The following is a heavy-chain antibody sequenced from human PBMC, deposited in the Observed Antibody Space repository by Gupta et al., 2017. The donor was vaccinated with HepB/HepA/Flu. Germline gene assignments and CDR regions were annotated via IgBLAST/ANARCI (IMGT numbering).Heavy chain of an antibody. D-gene: IGHD2-2*01. CDR2: IVSLGTT. CDR1: RGSLNTYA. Sequence: QVQLVQSGAEVQKIGSSVRVSCEVSRGSLNTYAINWVRQAPGQGLQWVGGIVSLGTTKYAPNLQGRITIAADTATSTAYMELNSLRSEDTAIYYCTTKGYGSNWNAFDIWGLGTTVTVSS. V-gene: IGHV1-69*06. J-gene: IGHJ3*02. CDR3: TTKGYGSNWNAFDI.